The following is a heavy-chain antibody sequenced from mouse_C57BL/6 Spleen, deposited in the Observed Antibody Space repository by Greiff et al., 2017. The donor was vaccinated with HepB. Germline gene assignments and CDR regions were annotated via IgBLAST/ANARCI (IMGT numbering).Heavy chain of an antibody. V-gene: IGHV1-80*01. J-gene: IGHJ2*01. D-gene: IGHD2-4*01. CDR2: IYPGDGDT. Sequence: QVQLQQSGAELVKPGASVKISCKASGYAFSSYWMNWVKQRPGKGLEWIGQIYPGDGDTNYNGKFKGKATLTADKSSSTAYMQLSSLTSEDSAVYFCARWGIDYDGIDYWGQGTTLTVSS. CDR1: GYAFSSYW. CDR3: ARWGIDYDGIDY.